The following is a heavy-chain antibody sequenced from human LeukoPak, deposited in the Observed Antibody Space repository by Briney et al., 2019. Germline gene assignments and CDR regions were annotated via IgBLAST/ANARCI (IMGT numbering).Heavy chain of an antibody. CDR3: ARETGEGFDY. CDR1: GFTFSGFW. J-gene: IGHJ4*02. D-gene: IGHD3-10*01. Sequence: GGSLRLSCAVSGFTFSGFWMSWSRQAPGKGLEWVASINSDGSEGYYADVVKGRFTISRDNAKNSLYLQMNSLRAEDTAVYYCARETGEGFDYWGQGTLVTVSS. V-gene: IGHV3-7*01. CDR2: INSDGSEG.